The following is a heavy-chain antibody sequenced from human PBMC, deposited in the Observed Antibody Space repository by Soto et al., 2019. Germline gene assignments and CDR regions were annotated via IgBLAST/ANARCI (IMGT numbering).Heavy chain of an antibody. CDR2: ISSSGSTI. J-gene: IGHJ4*02. V-gene: IGHV3-48*03. CDR1: GFTFSSYE. Sequence: GGSLRLSCAASGFTFSSYEMNWVRQAPGKGLEWVSYISSSGSTIYYADSVKGRFTISRDNAKNSLYLQMNSLRAEDTAVYYCASQDIVVVPAAFDFDYWGQGTLVTVSS. D-gene: IGHD2-2*01. CDR3: ASQDIVVVPAAFDFDY.